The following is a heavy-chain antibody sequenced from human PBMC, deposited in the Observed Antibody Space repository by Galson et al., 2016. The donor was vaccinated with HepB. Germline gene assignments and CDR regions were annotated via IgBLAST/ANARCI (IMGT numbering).Heavy chain of an antibody. V-gene: IGHV3-11*01. D-gene: IGHD2-2*01. CDR3: ARGQWGPAALYYFDY. J-gene: IGHJ4*02. Sequence: SLRLSCAASGFTFSDYYMSWIRQVPGKGLEWISYISSSGNTIYYTDSVKGRFTISRDNTKSPLSLYLQMNSLRAEDTAVYYCARGQWGPAALYYFDYWGQGTLVTVSS. CDR1: GFTFSDYY. CDR2: ISSSGNTI.